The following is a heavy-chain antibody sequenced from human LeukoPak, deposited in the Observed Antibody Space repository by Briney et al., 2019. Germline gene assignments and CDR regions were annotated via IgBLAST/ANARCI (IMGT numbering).Heavy chain of an antibody. Sequence: GGSLRLSCAASGFTFSNHGMNWVRQAPGKGLEWVSGISPSGDIRYYADSVKGRFTISRDNAKNSLYLQMNSLRAEDTAVYYCAREARDGYPIDYWGQGTLVTVSS. V-gene: IGHV3-21*01. CDR3: AREARDGYPIDY. D-gene: IGHD5-24*01. J-gene: IGHJ4*02. CDR2: ISPSGDIR. CDR1: GFTFSNHG.